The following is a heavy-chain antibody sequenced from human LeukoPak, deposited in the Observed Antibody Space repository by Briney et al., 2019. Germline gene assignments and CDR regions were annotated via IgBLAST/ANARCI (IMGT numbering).Heavy chain of an antibody. CDR1: GGSIRSYY. J-gene: IGHJ4*02. V-gene: IGHV4-59*01. CDR3: ARMYYDFWSGFDY. D-gene: IGHD3-3*01. Sequence: PSETLSLTCTVSGGSIRSYYWSWIRQPPGKGLEWIGYIYYSGSTNYNPSLKSRVTISVDTSKNQFSLKLSSVTAADTAVYYCARMYYDFWSGFDYWGQGTLVTVSS. CDR2: IYYSGST.